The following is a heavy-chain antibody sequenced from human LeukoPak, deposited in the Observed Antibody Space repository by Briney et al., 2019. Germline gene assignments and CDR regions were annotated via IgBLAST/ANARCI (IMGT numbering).Heavy chain of an antibody. D-gene: IGHD3-22*01. J-gene: IGHJ3*02. V-gene: IGHV4-38-2*02. CDR1: GYSISSGYY. Sequence: KPSETLSLTCTVSGYSISSGYYWGWIRQPPGKGLEWIGSIYHSGSTYYNPSLKSRVTISVDTSKNQFSLKLSSVTTADTAVYYCARYDSRGNDAFDIWGQGTMVTVSS. CDR3: ARYDSRGNDAFDI. CDR2: IYHSGST.